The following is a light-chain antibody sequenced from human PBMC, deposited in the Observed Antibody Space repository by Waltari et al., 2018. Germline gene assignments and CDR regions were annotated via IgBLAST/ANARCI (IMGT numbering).Light chain of an antibody. V-gene: IGKV4-1*01. CDR3: QQYYSTPYT. J-gene: IGKJ2*01. Sequence: DIVMTQSPDSLAVSLGERTSINCKASQSVLYSSDNKNYLAWYRQKPGQPPNLLIYWAATREAGVPCRFSGSGSGTDFTLTSSSLQAEDVAVYYCQQYYSTPYTFGQGTKLEIK. CDR1: QSVLYSSDNKNY. CDR2: WAA.